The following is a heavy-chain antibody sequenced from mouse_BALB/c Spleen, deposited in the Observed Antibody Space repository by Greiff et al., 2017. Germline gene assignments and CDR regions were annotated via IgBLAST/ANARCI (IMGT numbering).Heavy chain of an antibody. CDR3: ARLEAHYGFYAMDY. Sequence: EVKLVESGGGLVQPGGSRKLSCAASGFTFSSFGMHWVRQAPEKGLEWVAYISSSSSTIYYADTVKGRFTISRDNPKNTLFLQMTSLRSEDTAMYYCARLEAHYGFYAMDYWGQGTSVTVSS. D-gene: IGHD1-2*01. V-gene: IGHV5-17*02. CDR1: GFTFSSFG. CDR2: ISSSSSTI. J-gene: IGHJ4*01.